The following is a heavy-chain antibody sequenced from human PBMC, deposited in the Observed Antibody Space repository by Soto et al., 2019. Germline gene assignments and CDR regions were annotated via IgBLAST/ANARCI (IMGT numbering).Heavy chain of an antibody. CDR2: ISYDGSNK. V-gene: IGHV3-30*18. D-gene: IGHD2-2*02. CDR3: AKDRGRLGYCSSTSCYRGPGYYYGMDV. Sequence: LRLSCAASGFTFSSYGMHWVRQAPGKGLEWVAVISYDGSNKYYADSVKGRFTISRDNSKNTLYLQMNSLRAEDTAVYYCAKDRGRLGYCSSTSCYRGPGYYYGMDVWGQGTTVHVPS. CDR1: GFTFSSYG. J-gene: IGHJ6*02.